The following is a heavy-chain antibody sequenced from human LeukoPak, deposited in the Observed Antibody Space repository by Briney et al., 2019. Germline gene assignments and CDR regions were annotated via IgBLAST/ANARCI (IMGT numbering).Heavy chain of an antibody. J-gene: IGHJ3*02. CDR1: GGSISSGDYY. Sequence: SETLSLTCTVSGGSISSGDYYWSWIRQPPGKGLEWIGYIYYTGTTDYSPSLKSRVTISLDMSKNQFSLKLRSVTAADTAVYYCARTNAFGNRGQGTMVTVSS. CDR2: IYYTGTT. V-gene: IGHV4-61*08. CDR3: ARTNAFGN.